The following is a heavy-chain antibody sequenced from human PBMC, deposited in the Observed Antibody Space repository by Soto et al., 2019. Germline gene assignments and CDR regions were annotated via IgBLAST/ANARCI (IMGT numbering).Heavy chain of an antibody. CDR1: GGSITSYF. J-gene: IGHJ4*02. V-gene: IGHV4-4*07. CDR2: IFDSGST. D-gene: IGHD3-22*01. Sequence: PSETLSLTCTVSGGSITSYFWSWIRQPAGKGLEWIGRIFDSGSTNYNPSLKSRVTMSVDTSKNQFSLKLSSVTAADTAVYYCARENYYFDTDGYYYIFDYWGQGSLVTVSS. CDR3: ARENYYFDTDGYYYIFDY.